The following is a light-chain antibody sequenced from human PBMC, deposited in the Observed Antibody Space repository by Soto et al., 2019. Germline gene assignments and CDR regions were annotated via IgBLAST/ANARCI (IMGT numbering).Light chain of an antibody. J-gene: IGKJ2*01. CDR1: QSISSY. CDR3: QQSYSTPLPLSSPS. CDR2: AAS. V-gene: IGKV1-39*01. Sequence: DIQMTQSPSSLSASVGDRVTITCRASQSISSYLNWYQQKPGKAPKLLIYAASSLQSGVPSRFSGSGSGTDFTLTISSLQPEDFATYYCQQSYSTPLPLSSPSFGQGTKLEIK.